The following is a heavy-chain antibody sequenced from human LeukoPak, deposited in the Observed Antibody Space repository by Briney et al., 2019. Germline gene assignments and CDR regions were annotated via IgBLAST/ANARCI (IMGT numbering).Heavy chain of an antibody. CDR3: ARDEEGDYDFDY. V-gene: IGHV3-48*03. CDR1: GFTFSSYE. CDR2: ISSSGNTI. D-gene: IGHD4-17*01. J-gene: IGHJ4*02. Sequence: GGSLRLSCAASGFTFSSYEMNCVRQAPGKGLEWVSHISSSGNTIHYADSVKGRFTVSRDNAKNSVYLQMNSLRAEDTAVYYCARDEEGDYDFDYWGQGTLVTVSS.